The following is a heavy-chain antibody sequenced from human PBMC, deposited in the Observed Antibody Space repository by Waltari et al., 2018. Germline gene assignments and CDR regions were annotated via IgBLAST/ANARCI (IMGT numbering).Heavy chain of an antibody. CDR3: ARGNSGYDSDYYYYYYMDV. D-gene: IGHD5-12*01. CDR2: IYYSGST. J-gene: IGHJ6*03. V-gene: IGHV4-30-4*08. CDR1: GGSISSGDYY. Sequence: QVQLQESGPGLVKPSQTLSLTCTVSGGSISSGDYYWSWIRQPPGKGLEWIGYIYYSGSTNYNPLLKSRITISVDTSKNQFSLKLSSVTAADTAVYYCARGNSGYDSDYYYYYYMDVWGKGTTVTVSS.